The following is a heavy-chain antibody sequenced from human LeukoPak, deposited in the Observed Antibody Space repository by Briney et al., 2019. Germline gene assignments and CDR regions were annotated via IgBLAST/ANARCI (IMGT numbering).Heavy chain of an antibody. CDR2: IKSDGSDP. Sequence: PGGSLRLSCAASGFTFSNYWMHWVRQAPGKGLVWVSRIKSDGSDPSYADSVKGRFTVSRDNAKNTLYLQMNSLRAEDTAVYYCVIGTAAVSPAMAYWGQGTLVTVSS. D-gene: IGHD2-15*01. J-gene: IGHJ4*02. CDR1: GFTFSNYW. CDR3: VIGTAAVSPAMAY. V-gene: IGHV3-74*01.